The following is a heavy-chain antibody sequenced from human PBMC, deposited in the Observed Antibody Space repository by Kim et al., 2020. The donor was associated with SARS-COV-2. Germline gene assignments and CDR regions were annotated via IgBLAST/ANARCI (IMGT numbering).Heavy chain of an antibody. V-gene: IGHV3-7*01. CDR1: GFTFSSYW. D-gene: IGHD3-3*01. Sequence: GGSLRLSCAASGFTFSSYWMSWVRQAPGKGLEWVANIKQDGREKYYVDSVKGRFTISRDNAKNSLYLQMNSLRAEDTAVYYCARWSITVFGVVYYYQYGMDVWGQRPTVTVPS. CDR2: IKQDGREK. J-gene: IGHJ6*02. CDR3: ARWSITVFGVVYYYQYGMDV.